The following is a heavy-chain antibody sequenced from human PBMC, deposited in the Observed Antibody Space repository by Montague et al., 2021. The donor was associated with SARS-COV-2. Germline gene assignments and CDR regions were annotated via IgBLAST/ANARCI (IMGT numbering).Heavy chain of an antibody. V-gene: IGHV4-39*07. CDR2: IYYSGST. CDR3: ARRPYYYDSSGQFDP. J-gene: IGHJ5*02. D-gene: IGHD3-22*01. Sequence: SETLSLTCTVSGGSISSSTYYWGWIRQPPGKGLEWIASIYYSGSTYFNPSLKSRVAISIDTSKNQFSLKLSSVTAAATAVYYCARRPYYYDSSGQFDPRGQGVLVTVSS. CDR1: GGSISSSTYY.